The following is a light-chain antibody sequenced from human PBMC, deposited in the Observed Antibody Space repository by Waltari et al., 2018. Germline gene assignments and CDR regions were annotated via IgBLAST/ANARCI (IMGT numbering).Light chain of an antibody. CDR3: SSYTSSSTVV. CDR2: DVS. CDR1: SRDVGGYNY. V-gene: IGLV2-14*03. J-gene: IGLJ2*01. Sequence: QSALTQPVSVSGYPGQSITLSCTGTSRDVGGYNYVSWYQQHPGKTPKLRIYDVSNRPSGVSNRFSGSKSGNTASLTISGLQAEDEADYYCSSYTSSSTVVFGGGTKLTVL.